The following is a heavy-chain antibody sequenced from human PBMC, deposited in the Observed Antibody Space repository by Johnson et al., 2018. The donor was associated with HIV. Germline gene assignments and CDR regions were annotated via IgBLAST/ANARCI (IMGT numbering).Heavy chain of an antibody. Sequence: VQLVESGGGVVRPGGSLRLSCAASGFTFSSYDMHWVRQATGKGLEWVSAIGTAGDTYYPGSVKGRFTISRENAKNPLYLQMNSLRAGDTAVYYCARGYYYDSSGYPDAFDIWGQGTMVTVSS. V-gene: IGHV3-13*01. CDR2: IGTAGDT. CDR1: GFTFSSYD. D-gene: IGHD3-22*01. CDR3: ARGYYYDSSGYPDAFDI. J-gene: IGHJ3*02.